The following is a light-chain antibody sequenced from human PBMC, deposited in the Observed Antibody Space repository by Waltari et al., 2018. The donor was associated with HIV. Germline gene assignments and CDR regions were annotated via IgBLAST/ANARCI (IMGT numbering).Light chain of an antibody. J-gene: IGLJ3*02. CDR1: SGSIASNY. CDR3: QSYDSSNQGV. CDR2: EDN. Sequence: NFMLTQPHSVSESPGKTVTISCTRPSGSIASNYVQWYQPRPGSSPTTVIYEDNQRPSGVPDRFSGSIDSSSNSASLTISGLKTEDEADYYCQSYDSSNQGVFGGGTKLTVL. V-gene: IGLV6-57*01.